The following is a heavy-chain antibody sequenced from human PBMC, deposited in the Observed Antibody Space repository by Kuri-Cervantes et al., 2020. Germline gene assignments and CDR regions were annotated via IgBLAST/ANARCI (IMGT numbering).Heavy chain of an antibody. V-gene: IGHV4-4*07. CDR2: VFRSGST. D-gene: IGHD2-21*02. CDR3: ARARGGDKTKRYFDL. CDR1: GDSISNWY. J-gene: IGHJ2*01. Sequence: SETLSLTCTVSGDSISNWYWSWLRQPAGKGLEWIGRVFRSGSTNYNSSLKSRVTISLDTSKNQLYLNLTSLTAADTPVYYCARARGGDKTKRYFDLWGRGTLVTVSS.